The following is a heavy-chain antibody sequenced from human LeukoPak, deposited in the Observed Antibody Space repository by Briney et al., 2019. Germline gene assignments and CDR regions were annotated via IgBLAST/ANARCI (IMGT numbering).Heavy chain of an antibody. Sequence: GGSLRLSCAASGFTFDDYTMHWVRQAPGKGLEWVSLISWDGGTTYYVDSVKGRFTISRDNSKNSLYLQMNSLRAEDTALYYCVKGKRAYTYYYYMDVWGKGTTVTVSS. CDR3: VKGKRAYTYYYYMDV. J-gene: IGHJ6*03. CDR1: GFTFDDYT. CDR2: ISWDGGTT. D-gene: IGHD5-18*01. V-gene: IGHV3-43D*03.